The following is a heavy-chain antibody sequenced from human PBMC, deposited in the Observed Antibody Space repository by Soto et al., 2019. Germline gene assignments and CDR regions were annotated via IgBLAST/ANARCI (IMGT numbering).Heavy chain of an antibody. V-gene: IGHV3-33*06. CDR1: GFSFENYG. J-gene: IGHJ6*02. CDR2: IWYDGSLQ. Sequence: QVQMVESGGGVVQPGRSLRLSCAASGFSFENYGMHWVRQAPGRGLEWVAIIWYDGSLQYYAAAVKGRFTISRDNSKNTLYLEMNSLRAEDTAVYYCANLWGDGYNLGQDYNGMGVWGQGTTVIVSS. D-gene: IGHD5-12*01. CDR3: ANLWGDGYNLGQDYNGMGV.